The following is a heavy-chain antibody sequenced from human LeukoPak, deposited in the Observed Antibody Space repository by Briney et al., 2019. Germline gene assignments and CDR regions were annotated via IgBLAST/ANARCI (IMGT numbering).Heavy chain of an antibody. V-gene: IGHV3-9*01. J-gene: IGHJ4*02. D-gene: IGHD3-16*02. Sequence: PGRSLRLSCAASGFTFDDYAMHWVRQAPGKDLEWVSGISWNSGSIGYADSVKGRFTISRDNAKNSLYLQMNSLRAEDTAVYYCAKDHAGSYRYPHYFDYWGQGTLVTVSS. CDR1: GFTFDDYA. CDR2: ISWNSGSI. CDR3: AKDHAGSYRYPHYFDY.